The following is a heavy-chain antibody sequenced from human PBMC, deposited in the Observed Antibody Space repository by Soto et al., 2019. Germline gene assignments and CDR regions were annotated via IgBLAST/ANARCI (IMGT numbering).Heavy chain of an antibody. J-gene: IGHJ6*02. Sequence: PGGSLRLSCAASGFTFSSYSMNWVRQAPGKGLEWVSSISSSSSYIYYADSVKGRFTISRDNAKNSLYLQMNSLRAEDTAVYYCARDKLMIYSSGWYSGYYGMDVWGQGTTVTVSS. V-gene: IGHV3-21*01. CDR2: ISSSSSYI. D-gene: IGHD6-19*01. CDR1: GFTFSSYS. CDR3: ARDKLMIYSSGWYSGYYGMDV.